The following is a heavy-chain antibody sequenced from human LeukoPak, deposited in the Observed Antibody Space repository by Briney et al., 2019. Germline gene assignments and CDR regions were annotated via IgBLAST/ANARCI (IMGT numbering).Heavy chain of an antibody. CDR3: ARAKPNWNPPDS. CDR2: IYNSGRT. Sequence: PSETLSLTCTVSGGSITSNFCSWIRQPPGKGLEWIGYIYNSGRTSYNPSLKSRATISEDTSKNQFSLKLNSVTAADTAVYYCARAKPNWNPPDSWGHGNLVTVSS. V-gene: IGHV4-4*09. J-gene: IGHJ5*01. CDR1: GGSITSNF. D-gene: IGHD1-1*01.